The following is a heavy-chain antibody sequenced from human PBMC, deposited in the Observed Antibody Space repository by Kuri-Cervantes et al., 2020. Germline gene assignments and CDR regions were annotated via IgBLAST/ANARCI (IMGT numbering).Heavy chain of an antibody. CDR1: GFTFNIYG. J-gene: IGHJ4*02. Sequence: GGSLRLSCAASGFTFNIYGMHWVRQAPGKGLEWVGVISYDGNNKFYADSVKGRFTISRDNSKNTLYLQVNSLRAEDTAVYYCASPNYDFWSGFNYYFDYWGQGTLVTVSS. CDR2: ISYDGNNK. D-gene: IGHD3-3*01. CDR3: ASPNYDFWSGFNYYFDY. V-gene: IGHV3-30*03.